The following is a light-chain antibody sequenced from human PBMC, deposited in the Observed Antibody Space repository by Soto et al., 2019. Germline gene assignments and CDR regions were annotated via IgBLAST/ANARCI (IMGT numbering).Light chain of an antibody. CDR1: SSDVGGYDY. CDR2: EVS. CDR3: SSYSISTAYL. Sequence: QSVLTQPASVSGSPGQSITISCTGTSSDVGGYDYVSWYQLHPVKAPKLMVFEVSNRPSGVSYRFSGSKSGNTASLNISGLQAEDEADYFCSSYSISTAYLFGTGTKVTVL. J-gene: IGLJ1*01. V-gene: IGLV2-14*01.